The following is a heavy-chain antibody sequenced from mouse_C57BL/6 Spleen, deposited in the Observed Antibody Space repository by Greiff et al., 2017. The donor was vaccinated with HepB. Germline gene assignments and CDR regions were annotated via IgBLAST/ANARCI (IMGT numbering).Heavy chain of an antibody. CDR2: ISSGSSTI. Sequence: EVQLVESGGGLVKPGGSLKLSCAASGFTFSDYGMHWVRQAPEKGLEWVAYISSGSSTIYYADTVKGRSTISRDNAKNTLFLQMTSLRSEGTAMYYGAGGSYYYGSSSVYFDYWGQGTTLTVSS. V-gene: IGHV5-17*01. CDR1: GFTFSDYG. J-gene: IGHJ2*01. D-gene: IGHD1-1*01. CDR3: AGGSYYYGSSSVYFDY.